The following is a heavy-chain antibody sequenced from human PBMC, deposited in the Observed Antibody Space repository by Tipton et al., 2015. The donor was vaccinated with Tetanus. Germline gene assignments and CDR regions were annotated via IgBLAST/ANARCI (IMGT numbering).Heavy chain of an antibody. CDR3: ARHSRGSIFY. V-gene: IGHV4-39*01. D-gene: IGHD2/OR15-2a*01. J-gene: IGHJ4*02. CDR1: GGSISRSPYY. Sequence: TLSLTCTVSGGSISRSPYYWGWIRQSPGKGLEWIGSILYSGSTYYTPSLKSQVTVSVDTSTNQFSLNLNSVTAADTGVYYCARHSRGSIFYWGRGTLVTVSS. CDR2: ILYSGST.